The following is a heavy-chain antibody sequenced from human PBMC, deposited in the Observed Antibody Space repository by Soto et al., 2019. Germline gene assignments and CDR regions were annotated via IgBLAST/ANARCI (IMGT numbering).Heavy chain of an antibody. CDR2: IYPSGMP. CDR3: ARERGGYGLFDS. V-gene: IGHV4-30-2*01. Sequence: SETLSLTCTVSGGSISNAAYSWSWIRQPPGKGLEWIGYIYPSGMPFYNPSLRSRVTISIDKSNDQFSLNLKSVTAADTAVYYCARERGGYGLFDSWGQGTLVTVSS. J-gene: IGHJ4*02. D-gene: IGHD5-18*01. CDR1: GGSISNAAYS.